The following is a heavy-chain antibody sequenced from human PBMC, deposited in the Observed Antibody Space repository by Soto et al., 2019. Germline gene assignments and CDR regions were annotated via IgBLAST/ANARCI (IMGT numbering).Heavy chain of an antibody. CDR2: IIPILGIA. CDR1: GGTFSSYT. D-gene: IGHD6-19*01. Sequence: AVKVSCKASGGTFSSYTISWVRQAPGQGLEWMGRIIPILGIANYAQKFQGRVTITADKSTSTAYMELSSLRSEDTAVYYCARAVAVANAFDIWGQGTMVTVSS. V-gene: IGHV1-69*02. CDR3: ARAVAVANAFDI. J-gene: IGHJ3*02.